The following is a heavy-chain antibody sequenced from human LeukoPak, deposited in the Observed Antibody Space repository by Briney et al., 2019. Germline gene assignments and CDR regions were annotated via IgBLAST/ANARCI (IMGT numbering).Heavy chain of an antibody. J-gene: IGHJ4*02. D-gene: IGHD6-13*01. CDR3: AREKGAAAALYYFDY. V-gene: IGHV1-8*03. CDR2: MNPNSGNT. Sequence: ASVKVSCKASGYTFTSYDINWVRQATGQGLEWMGWMNPNSGNTGYAQKFQGRVTITTDESTSTAYMELSSLRSEDTAVYYCAREKGAAAALYYFDYWGQGTLVTVSS. CDR1: GYTFTSYD.